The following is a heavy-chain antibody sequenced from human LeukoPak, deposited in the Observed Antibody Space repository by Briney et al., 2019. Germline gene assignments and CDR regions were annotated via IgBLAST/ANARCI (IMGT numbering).Heavy chain of an antibody. Sequence: GGSLRLSCAASGFTFSTYSMSWVRQAPGKGLEWISHISAASRGIYYADSVKGRFTISRDNAKNSLYLQMNSLRAEDMALYYCAKDLEMATITGGFDYWGQGTLVTVSS. V-gene: IGHV3-48*04. CDR3: AKDLEMATITGGFDY. CDR2: ISAASRGI. D-gene: IGHD5-24*01. J-gene: IGHJ4*02. CDR1: GFTFSTYS.